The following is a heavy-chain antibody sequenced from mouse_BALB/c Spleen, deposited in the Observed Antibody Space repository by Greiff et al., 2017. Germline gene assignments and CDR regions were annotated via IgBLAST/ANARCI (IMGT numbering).Heavy chain of an antibody. V-gene: IGHV5-6-5*01. CDR3: ARGHSRGYFDV. Sequence: EVKVVESGGGLVKPGGSLKLSCAASGFTFSSYAMSWVRQTPEKRLEWVASISSGGSTYYPDSVKGRFTISRDNARNILYLQMSSLRSEDTAMYYCARGHSRGYFDVWGAGTTVTVSS. D-gene: IGHD1-1*01. J-gene: IGHJ1*01. CDR2: ISSGGST. CDR1: GFTFSSYA.